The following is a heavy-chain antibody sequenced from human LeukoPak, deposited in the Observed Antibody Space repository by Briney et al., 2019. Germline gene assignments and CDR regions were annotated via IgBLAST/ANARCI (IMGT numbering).Heavy chain of an antibody. Sequence: SETLSLTCTVSGGSISSYHWTWIRQPPGKGLEWIGYIYYSGSTNYNPSLKSRVTMSVDTSKNQFSLKLSSVTAADTAVYYCARDPVVATEYFDYWGQGTLVTVSS. CDR1: GGSISSYH. J-gene: IGHJ4*02. D-gene: IGHD5-12*01. CDR2: IYYSGST. V-gene: IGHV4-59*12. CDR3: ARDPVVATEYFDY.